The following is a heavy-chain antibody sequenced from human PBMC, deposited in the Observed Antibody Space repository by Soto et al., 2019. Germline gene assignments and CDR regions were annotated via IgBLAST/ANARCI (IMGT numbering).Heavy chain of an antibody. CDR3: ARSGYCSGGSCLLALFEY. V-gene: IGHV1-69*13. D-gene: IGHD2-15*01. CDR2: IIPIFGTA. J-gene: IGHJ4*02. CDR1: GGTFSSYA. Sequence: ASVKGSCKASGGTFSSYAISWGRQAPGQGLEWMGGIIPIFGTANYAQKFQGRVTITADESTSTGYMELSSLRSEDTAVYYCARSGYCSGGSCLLALFEYRGQGT.